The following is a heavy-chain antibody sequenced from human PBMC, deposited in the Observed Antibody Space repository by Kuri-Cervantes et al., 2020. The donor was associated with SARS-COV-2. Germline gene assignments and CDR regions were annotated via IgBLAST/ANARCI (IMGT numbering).Heavy chain of an antibody. J-gene: IGHJ6*02. D-gene: IGHD2-2*01. V-gene: IGHV4-38-2*01. CDR1: GYSISSGYY. Sequence: SETLSLTCAVSGYSISSGYYWGWIRQPPGKGLEWIGSIYHSGSTYYNPSLKSRVTISVDTSKNQFSLKLSSVTAADTAVYYCARALVVPAANYHYYGMDVWGQGTTVTVSS. CDR3: ARALVVPAANYHYYGMDV. CDR2: IYHSGST.